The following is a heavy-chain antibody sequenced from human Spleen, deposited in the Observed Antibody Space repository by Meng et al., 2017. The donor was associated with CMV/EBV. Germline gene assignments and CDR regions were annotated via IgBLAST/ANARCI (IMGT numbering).Heavy chain of an antibody. CDR2: IYHSGST. CDR1: SSYY. CDR3: ARVPNCGGDCYLGPDNWFDP. D-gene: IGHD2-21*01. J-gene: IGHJ5*02. Sequence: SSYYWGWIRQPPGKGLEWIGSIYHSGSTFYNPSLKSRVTISVDTSKNQFSVKLNSVTAADTAVYYCARVPNCGGDCYLGPDNWFDPWGQGTLVTVSS. V-gene: IGHV4-39*07.